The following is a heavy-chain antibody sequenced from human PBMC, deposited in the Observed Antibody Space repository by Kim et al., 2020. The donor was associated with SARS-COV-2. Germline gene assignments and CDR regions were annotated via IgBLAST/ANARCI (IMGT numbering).Heavy chain of an antibody. Sequence: SETLSLTCAVYGGSFSGYYWSWIRQPPGKGLEWIGEINHSGSTNYNPSLKSRVTISVDTSKNQFSLKLSSVTAADTAVYYCARGQSGIAMIVVVNAYYYYYMDVWGKETTVTVSS. CDR3: ARGQSGIAMIVVVNAYYYYYMDV. J-gene: IGHJ6*03. CDR2: INHSGST. CDR1: GGSFSGYY. D-gene: IGHD3-22*01. V-gene: IGHV4-34*01.